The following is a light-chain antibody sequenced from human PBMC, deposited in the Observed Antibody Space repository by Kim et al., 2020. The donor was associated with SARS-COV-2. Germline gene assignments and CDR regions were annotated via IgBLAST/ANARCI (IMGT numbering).Light chain of an antibody. CDR1: SSDVGSYNL. Sequence: QSFTISCTGTSSDVGSYNLVSWYQQHPGKAPKLMIYEVSKRASGVSNRFSGSKSGNTASLTISGLQAEDEADYYCCSYAGSSTFYVFGTGTKVTVL. CDR2: EVS. V-gene: IGLV2-23*02. J-gene: IGLJ1*01. CDR3: CSYAGSSTFYV.